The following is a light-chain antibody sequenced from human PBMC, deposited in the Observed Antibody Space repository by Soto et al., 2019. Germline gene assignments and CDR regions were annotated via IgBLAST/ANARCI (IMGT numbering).Light chain of an antibody. V-gene: IGLV2-14*01. CDR2: EVN. CDR3: CLYTTSSTYV. J-gene: IGLJ1*01. CDR1: SSDVGRYNY. Sequence: QSVLTQPASVSGSPGQSITISCSGTSSDVGRYNYVSWYQQHPGKAPKLMIYEVNNRPSGVSNRFSGSKSDNTASLTISGLQAEDEADYYCCLYTTSSTYVFGTGTKVTVL.